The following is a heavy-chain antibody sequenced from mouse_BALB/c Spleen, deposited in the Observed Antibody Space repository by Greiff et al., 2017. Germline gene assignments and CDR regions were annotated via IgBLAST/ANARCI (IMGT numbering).Heavy chain of an antibody. D-gene: IGHD2-4*01. V-gene: IGHV2-6-7*01. Sequence: QVQLKESGPGLVAPSQILSITCTVSGFSLTGYGVNWVRQPPGKGLEWLGMIWGDGSTDYNSALKSRLSISKDNSKSQVFLKMNSLQTDDTARYYCARGGLRRRGYYAMDYWGQGTSVTVSS. CDR3: ARGGLRRRGYYAMDY. J-gene: IGHJ4*01. CDR2: IWGDGST. CDR1: GFSLTGYG.